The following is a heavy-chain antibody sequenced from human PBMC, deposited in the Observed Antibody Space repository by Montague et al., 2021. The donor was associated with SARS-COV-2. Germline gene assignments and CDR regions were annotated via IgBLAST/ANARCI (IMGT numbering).Heavy chain of an antibody. CDR1: GFTFSSYG. V-gene: IGHV3-33*01. J-gene: IGHJ4*02. CDR3: ARDAYGSGSYYFDY. D-gene: IGHD3-10*01. CDR2: IWYDGSNK. Sequence: SLRLSCAASGFTFSSYGMHWVCQAPGKGLEWVAVIWYDGSNKYYADSVKGRFTISRDNSKNTLYLQMNSLRAEDTAVYYCARDAYGSGSYYFDYWGQGTLVTVSS.